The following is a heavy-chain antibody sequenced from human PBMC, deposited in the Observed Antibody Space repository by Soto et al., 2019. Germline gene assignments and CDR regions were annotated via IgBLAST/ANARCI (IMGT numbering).Heavy chain of an antibody. V-gene: IGHV3-23*01. Sequence: GGSLRLSCAASGFTLSNYGMNWVRQAPGRGLEWVSTISGSGGSTYYADSVKGRFTISRDNSKNMLYLQMNSLRAEDTAVYYCAKDIGYCSGGSCYYFDYWGQGTLVTVSS. J-gene: IGHJ4*02. CDR1: GFTLSNYG. CDR3: AKDIGYCSGGSCYYFDY. D-gene: IGHD2-15*01. CDR2: ISGSGGST.